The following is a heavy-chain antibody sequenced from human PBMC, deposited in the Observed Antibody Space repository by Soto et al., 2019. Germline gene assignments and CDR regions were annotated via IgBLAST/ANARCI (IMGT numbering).Heavy chain of an antibody. Sequence: QVQLVESGGGVVQPGRSLRLSCAASGFTFSSYAMHWVRQAPGKGLEWVAVISYDGSNKYYADSVKGRFTISRDNSKNTLYLQMNSLRAEDTAVYYCARVAGAYVWGSYLHWGQGTLVTVSS. CDR2: ISYDGSNK. J-gene: IGHJ4*02. D-gene: IGHD3-16*01. V-gene: IGHV3-30-3*01. CDR3: ARVAGAYVWGSYLH. CDR1: GFTFSSYA.